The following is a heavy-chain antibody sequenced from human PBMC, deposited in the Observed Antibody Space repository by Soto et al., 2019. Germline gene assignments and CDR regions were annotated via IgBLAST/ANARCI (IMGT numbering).Heavy chain of an antibody. V-gene: IGHV1-18*01. D-gene: IGHD1-1*01. CDR1: GYTFTSYG. CDR2: IXAYNGNT. CDR3: ARDGHRLERRQGSDYYYYYGMDV. J-gene: IGHJ6*02. Sequence: QVQLVQSGAEVKKPGASVKVSCKASGYTFTSYGISWVRQAPGQGLEWMGWIXAYNGNTNYAQKLQGRVTMTTDTSTSTAYMELRSLRSDDTAVYYCARDGHRLERRQGSDYYYYYGMDVWGQGTTVTVSS.